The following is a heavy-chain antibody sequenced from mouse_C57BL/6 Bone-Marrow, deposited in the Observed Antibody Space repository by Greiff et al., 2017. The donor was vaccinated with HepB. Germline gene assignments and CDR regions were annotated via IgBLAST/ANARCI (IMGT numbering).Heavy chain of an antibody. Sequence: VQLQQSGTELVKPGASVKLSCKASGYTFTSYWMHWVKQRPGQGLEWIGNINPSNGGTNYNEKFKSKATLTVDKSSSTAYMQLSSLTSEDSAVYYCAREGYYYGSSWYFDVWGTGTTVTVSS. D-gene: IGHD1-1*01. CDR3: AREGYYYGSSWYFDV. CDR1: GYTFTSYW. CDR2: INPSNGGT. V-gene: IGHV1-53*01. J-gene: IGHJ1*03.